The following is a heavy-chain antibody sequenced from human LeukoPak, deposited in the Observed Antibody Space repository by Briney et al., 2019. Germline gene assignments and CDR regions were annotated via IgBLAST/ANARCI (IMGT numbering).Heavy chain of an antibody. CDR1: GGSISSSSYY. V-gene: IGHV4-39*07. J-gene: IGHJ4*02. CDR2: IYYSGST. D-gene: IGHD2-21*02. CDR3: APNVVVTAIREYYFDY. Sequence: SEALSLTCTVSGGSISSSSYYWGWIRQPPGKGLEWIGSIYYSGSTYYNPSLKSRVTISVDTSKNQFSLKLSSVTAADTAVYYCAPNVVVTAIREYYFDYWGQGTLVTVSS.